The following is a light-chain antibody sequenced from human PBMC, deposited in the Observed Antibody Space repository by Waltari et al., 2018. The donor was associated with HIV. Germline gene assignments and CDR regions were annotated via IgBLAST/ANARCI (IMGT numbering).Light chain of an antibody. CDR3: QQYNSWPYT. J-gene: IGKJ2*01. Sequence: EIVMRQSPATLSVSPGERATLSCRASQSVSSYLAWYQQKPCQAPRLLIYDVSTRATGIPARFSGSGSVTEFTLTISSLQSEDFALYYCQQYNSWPYTFGQGTKLEIK. CDR2: DVS. V-gene: IGKV3-15*01. CDR1: QSVSSY.